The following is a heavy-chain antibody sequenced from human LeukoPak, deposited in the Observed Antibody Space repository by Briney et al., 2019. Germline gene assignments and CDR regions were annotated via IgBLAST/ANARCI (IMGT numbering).Heavy chain of an antibody. Sequence: PGGSLRLSCAASGFTFRSSWMHGVRQAPGKGLVWVSRLNPDGSYTTYADSVKGRFTISRDNAKNTLYLQMNSLRAEDTALYYCARDLTGMDDYWGQGTLVTVSS. CDR1: GFTFRSSW. V-gene: IGHV3-74*01. CDR3: ARDLTGMDDY. J-gene: IGHJ4*02. D-gene: IGHD6-13*01. CDR2: LNPDGSYT.